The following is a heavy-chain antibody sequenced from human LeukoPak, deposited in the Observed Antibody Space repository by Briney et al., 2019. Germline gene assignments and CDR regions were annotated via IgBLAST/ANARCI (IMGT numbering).Heavy chain of an antibody. CDR3: ARVSMTAVSYYFDY. Sequence: SETLSLTCTVSGGSIRSYYWSWIRQPPGKGLEWIGYIYYSGSTNYNPSLKDRVTISVDTSKNQFSLKLSSVTAADTAVYYCARVSMTAVSYYFDYWGQGTLVTVSS. V-gene: IGHV4-59*01. D-gene: IGHD4-11*01. CDR2: IYYSGST. J-gene: IGHJ4*02. CDR1: GGSIRSYY.